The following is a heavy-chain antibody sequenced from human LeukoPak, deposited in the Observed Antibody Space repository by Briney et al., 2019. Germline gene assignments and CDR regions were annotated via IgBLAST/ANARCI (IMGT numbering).Heavy chain of an antibody. Sequence: GGSLRLSCAASGFTFSNAWMSWVRQAPGKGLEWVGRIKSKTDGGTTDYAAPVKGRFTIARDDSKHTLYLQMNSLKTEDTAVYYCTTEGSLAYSSSWYGDLDAFDIWGQGTMVTVSS. J-gene: IGHJ3*02. CDR1: GFTFSNAW. D-gene: IGHD6-13*01. V-gene: IGHV3-15*01. CDR3: TTEGSLAYSSSWYGDLDAFDI. CDR2: IKSKTDGGTT.